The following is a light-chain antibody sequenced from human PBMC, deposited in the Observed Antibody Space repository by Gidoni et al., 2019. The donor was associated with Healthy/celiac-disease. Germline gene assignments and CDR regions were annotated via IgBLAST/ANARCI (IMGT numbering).Light chain of an antibody. J-gene: IGKJ3*01. CDR2: KAP. V-gene: IGKV1-5*03. Sequence: DIQMTQSPSTLSASVGDRVTITCRASQSISSWLAWYQQKPGKAPKLLIYKAPSLASGVPSRFSGSGSGTEFTLTISSLQPDDFATYYCQQYNSYWFTFGPGTKVDIK. CDR1: QSISSW. CDR3: QQYNSYWFT.